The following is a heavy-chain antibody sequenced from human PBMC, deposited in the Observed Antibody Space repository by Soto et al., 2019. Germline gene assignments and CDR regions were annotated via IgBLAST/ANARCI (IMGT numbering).Heavy chain of an antibody. J-gene: IGHJ4*02. CDR2: INPNSGGT. CDR3: ARGGAAAGAAFDY. D-gene: IGHD6-13*01. V-gene: IGHV1-2*04. Sequence: ASVKVSCKASGYTFTGYYMHWVRQAPGQGLEWMGWINPNSGGTNYAQKFQGWITMTRETSITPAYIELSRRRSDDTAVYYCARGGAAAGAAFDYWGQGTLVTVSS. CDR1: GYTFTGYY.